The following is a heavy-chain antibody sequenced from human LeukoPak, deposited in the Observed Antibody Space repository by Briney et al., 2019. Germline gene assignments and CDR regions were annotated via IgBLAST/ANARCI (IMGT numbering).Heavy chain of an antibody. CDR3: AKEVAGGYSYGLCY. CDR2: IRYDGSNK. D-gene: IGHD5-18*01. J-gene: IGHJ4*02. Sequence: GGSLRLSCAASVFTFSSYGMHWVRQAPGKGLEWVAFIRYDGSNKYYADSVKGRFTISRDNSKNTLYLQMNSLRAEDTAVYYCAKEVAGGYSYGLCYWAQGTLVTVSS. V-gene: IGHV3-30*02. CDR1: VFTFSSYG.